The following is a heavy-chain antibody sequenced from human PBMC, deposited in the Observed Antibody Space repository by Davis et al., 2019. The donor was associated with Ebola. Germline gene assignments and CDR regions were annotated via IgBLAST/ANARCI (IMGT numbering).Heavy chain of an antibody. D-gene: IGHD6-19*01. Sequence: PGGSLRLSCAASGFTFNSYAMSWVRQAPGKGLEWVSIISGNGDNTYYADSVTGRFTISRDNSKNTLYLQMNSLRAEDTAVYYCAKEWYTTGWYFILGYWGQGTLVTVSS. V-gene: IGHV3-23*01. J-gene: IGHJ4*02. CDR1: GFTFNSYA. CDR3: AKEWYTTGWYFILGY. CDR2: ISGNGDNT.